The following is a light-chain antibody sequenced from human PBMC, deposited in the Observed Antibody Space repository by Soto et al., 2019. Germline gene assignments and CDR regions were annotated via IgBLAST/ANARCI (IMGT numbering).Light chain of an antibody. Sequence: DIPLTQSLSTLSASIGQSLAIXYRASQSISSWLAWYQQKPGKAPKLLIYKASTLKSGVPSRFSGSGSGTEFTLTISSLQPDDSATYYCQQYNRYSTFGQGTKVDTK. V-gene: IGKV1-5*03. J-gene: IGKJ1*01. CDR2: KAS. CDR3: QQYNRYST. CDR1: QSISSW.